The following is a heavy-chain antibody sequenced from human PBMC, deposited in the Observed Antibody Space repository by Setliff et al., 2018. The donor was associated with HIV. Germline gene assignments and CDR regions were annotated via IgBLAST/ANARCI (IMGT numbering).Heavy chain of an antibody. J-gene: IGHJ4*02. CDR1: GFTFSNYV. V-gene: IGHV3-7*03. CDR2: IKQDGSEK. CDR3: AKELAASGLGYFDS. D-gene: IGHD3-22*01. Sequence: GGSLRLSCAASGFTFSNYVINWVRQAPGKGLEWVANIKQDGSEKHYVDSVKGRFTISRDNSKNTVYLQMNSLRAEDTAEYYCAKELAASGLGYFDSWGRGILVTVSS.